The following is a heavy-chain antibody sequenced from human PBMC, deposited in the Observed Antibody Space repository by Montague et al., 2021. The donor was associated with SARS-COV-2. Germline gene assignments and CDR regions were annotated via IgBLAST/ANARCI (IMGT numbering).Heavy chain of an antibody. D-gene: IGHD6-19*01. J-gene: IGHJ3*01. CDR1: GGSISSYY. Sequence: SETLSLTCTVSGGSISSYYWSWIRQPPGKGLEWIGYIYYSGSTNYNPSLRSRVTISVDTSKNQFSLKLSSVTAADTAVYYCARGSGWMGNAFDVWGQGAMVTVSS. CDR3: ARGSGWMGNAFDV. V-gene: IGHV4-59*01. CDR2: IYYSGST.